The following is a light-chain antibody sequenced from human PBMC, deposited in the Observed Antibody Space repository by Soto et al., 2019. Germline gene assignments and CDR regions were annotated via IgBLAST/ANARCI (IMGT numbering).Light chain of an antibody. CDR2: GAS. Sequence: EIVMSQSPSTVSVSPGERATLSCRASQSVSSNLAWYQQKPGQAPRLLIYGASTRATGIPARLSGSGSGTEFTLTISSLQSEDFAVYYCQQYNNWPPWTFGQGTKVDIK. CDR3: QQYNNWPPWT. CDR1: QSVSSN. V-gene: IGKV3-15*01. J-gene: IGKJ1*01.